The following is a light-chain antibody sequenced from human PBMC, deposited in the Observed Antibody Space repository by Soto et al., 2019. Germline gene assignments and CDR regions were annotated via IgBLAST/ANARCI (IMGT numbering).Light chain of an antibody. CDR3: QQYAGSPLT. CDR2: GAS. V-gene: IGKV3-20*01. Sequence: EIVLTKSPGTLSLSPGERATVSCRTSQGVSTRYLAWYQQKPGQAPRLLIYGASSRAAGIPDRFSGSGSGTDFILTISRLEPEDFAVYYCQQYAGSPLTFGGGTKV. CDR1: QGVSTRY. J-gene: IGKJ4*01.